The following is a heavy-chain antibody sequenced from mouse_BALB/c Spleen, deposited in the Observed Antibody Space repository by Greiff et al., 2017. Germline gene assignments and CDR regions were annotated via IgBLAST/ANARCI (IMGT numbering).Heavy chain of an antibody. CDR3: ARAHGGYYAMDY. J-gene: IGHJ4*01. Sequence: VKLVESGPGLVAPSQSLSITCTVSGFSLTSYGVHWVRQPPGKGLEWLGVIWAGGSTNYNSALMSRLSISKDNSKSQVFLKMNSLQTDDTAMYYCARAHGGYYAMDYWGQGTSVTVSS. V-gene: IGHV2-9*02. CDR2: IWAGGST. CDR1: GFSLTSYG.